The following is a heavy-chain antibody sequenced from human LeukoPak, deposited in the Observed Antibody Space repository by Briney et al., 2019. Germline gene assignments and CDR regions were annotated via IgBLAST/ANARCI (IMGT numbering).Heavy chain of an antibody. V-gene: IGHV4-59*01. Sequence: SETLSLTCTVSGGSISSYYWSWIRQPPGKGLGWIGYIYYSGSTNYNPSLKSRVTISVDTSKNQFSLKLSSVTAADTAVYYCARHLGYCSSTSCFHNWFDPWGQGTLVTVSS. D-gene: IGHD2-2*01. CDR3: ARHLGYCSSTSCFHNWFDP. J-gene: IGHJ5*02. CDR1: GGSISSYY. CDR2: IYYSGST.